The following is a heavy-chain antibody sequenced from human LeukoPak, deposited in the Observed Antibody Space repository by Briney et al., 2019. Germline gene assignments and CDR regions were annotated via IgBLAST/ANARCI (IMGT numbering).Heavy chain of an antibody. Sequence: PSETLSLTCAVYGGSFSGYYWSLIRQPPGKGLEWIGEINHSGSTNYNPSLKSRVTISVDTSKNQFSLKLSSVTAADTAVYYCARKLTYYYGSGSYYKALDVWGKGTTVTVSS. CDR2: INHSGST. CDR3: ARKLTYYYGSGSYYKALDV. CDR1: GGSFSGYY. J-gene: IGHJ6*04. V-gene: IGHV4-34*01. D-gene: IGHD3-10*01.